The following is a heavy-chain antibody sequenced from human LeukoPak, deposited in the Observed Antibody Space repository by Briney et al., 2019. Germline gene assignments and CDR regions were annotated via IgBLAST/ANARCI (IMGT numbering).Heavy chain of an antibody. CDR2: IKQDGSEK. D-gene: IGHD3-10*01. V-gene: IGHV3-7*04. Sequence: GGSLRLSCAASGFTFSIYWMSWVRQAPGKGLEWVANIKQDGSEKYYVDSVKGRFTISRDNAKNSLYLQMNSLRAEDTAVYYCARVYGSGRSYYFDYWGQGTLVTVSS. CDR1: GFTFSIYW. CDR3: ARVYGSGRSYYFDY. J-gene: IGHJ4*02.